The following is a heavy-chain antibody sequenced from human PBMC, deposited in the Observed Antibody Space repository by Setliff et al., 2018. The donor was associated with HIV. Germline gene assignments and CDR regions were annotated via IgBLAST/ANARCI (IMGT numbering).Heavy chain of an antibody. J-gene: IGHJ5*02. V-gene: IGHV4-61*02. CDR2: IYSNGKT. CDR1: GGSISSRSYY. CDR3: ARGRTQWPNYNYFDP. Sequence: KPSETLSLTCTVSGGSISSRSYYWSWLRQPAGKGLEWIGRIYSNGKTDYNPSLKSRVTISEDTSKNQFSLKVNSVTAADTAVYYCARGRTQWPNYNYFDPWGLGTLVTVSS. D-gene: IGHD6-19*01.